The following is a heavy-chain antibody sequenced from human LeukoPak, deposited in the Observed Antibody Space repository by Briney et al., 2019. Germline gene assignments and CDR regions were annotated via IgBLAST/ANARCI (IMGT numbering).Heavy chain of an antibody. CDR1: GFTVSSYW. J-gene: IGHJ4*02. V-gene: IGHV3-74*01. Sequence: GGSLRLSCAASGFTVSSYWMPWVRQAPGKGLVWVSRMSSGRSTSYADSVKGRFTISRDDAKNTLYLEMNSLRDEDTAVYYCARYGMGSDTNWGQGTQVTVSS. CDR2: MSSGRST. D-gene: IGHD3-10*01. CDR3: ARYGMGSDTN.